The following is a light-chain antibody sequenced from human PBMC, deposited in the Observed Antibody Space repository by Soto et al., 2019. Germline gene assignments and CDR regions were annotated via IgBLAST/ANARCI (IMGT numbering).Light chain of an antibody. V-gene: IGKV2-24*01. CDR2: KVS. Sequence: DIVMTQTPVSLPVTLGQPASISCRSSQSLVHSNGKTYLSWLHQRPGQPPRLLIYKVSERVSGVPDRFSGSGAGTDFTLRISSVEAEDVGVYFCMQVPHFPLTFGQGTKVEIK. CDR1: QSLVHSNGKTY. CDR3: MQVPHFPLT. J-gene: IGKJ1*01.